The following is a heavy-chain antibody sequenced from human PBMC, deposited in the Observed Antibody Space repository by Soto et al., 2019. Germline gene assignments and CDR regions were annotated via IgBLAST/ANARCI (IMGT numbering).Heavy chain of an antibody. Sequence: QLSESGGGLVQAGGSLRLSCAAAGFNFNTFAMSWIRQAPGKGLEWVSHISSSGGSRDYADSVRGRFFISRDNYKNVLFLQMNSLRVDDTATYYCAKDPPSPWTANWVDPWGKGTLVTVSS. CDR1: GFNFNTFA. V-gene: IGHV3-23*01. J-gene: IGHJ5*02. D-gene: IGHD1-1*01. CDR2: ISSSGGSR. CDR3: AKDPPSPWTANWVDP.